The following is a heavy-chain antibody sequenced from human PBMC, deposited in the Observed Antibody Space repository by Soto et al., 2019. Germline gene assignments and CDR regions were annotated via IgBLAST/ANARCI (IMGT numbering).Heavy chain of an antibody. CDR3: ARMAYCGGDCYKSQYYYYGMDV. J-gene: IGHJ6*02. V-gene: IGHV1-69*01. CDR1: GGTFSSYA. D-gene: IGHD2-21*02. Sequence: QVQLVQSGAEVKKPGSSVKVSCKAYGGTFSSYAISWVRQAPGQGLEWMGGIIPIFGTANYAQKFQGRVTITADESTSTAYMELSSLRSEDTAVYYCARMAYCGGDCYKSQYYYYGMDVWGQGTTVTVSS. CDR2: IIPIFGTA.